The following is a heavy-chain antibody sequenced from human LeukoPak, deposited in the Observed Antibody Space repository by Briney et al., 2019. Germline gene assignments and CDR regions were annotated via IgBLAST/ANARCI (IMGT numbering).Heavy chain of an antibody. CDR3: VKSNWD. D-gene: IGHD7-27*01. J-gene: IGHJ4*02. Sequence: PGGSLRPSCSASGFTFSSYYMHWVRQAPGRGLEYIATISSNGDRTNYADSMKGRLAISRDNSKNTLYLQMSSVRAEDTAVYYCVKSNWDWGQGTLVTVSS. CDR1: GFTFSSYY. CDR2: ISSNGDRT. V-gene: IGHV3-64D*06.